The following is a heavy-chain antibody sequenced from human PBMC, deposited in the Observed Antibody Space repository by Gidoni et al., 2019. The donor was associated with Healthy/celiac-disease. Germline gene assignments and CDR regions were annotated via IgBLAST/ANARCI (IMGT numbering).Heavy chain of an antibody. CDR1: FTFSSYG. J-gene: IGHJ4*02. CDR2: ISYDGSNK. V-gene: IGHV3-30*18. D-gene: IGHD5-18*01. CDR3: AKEGWIQLWGHNYYFDY. Sequence: QVQLVESGGGVVQPGFTFSSYGMHWVRQAPGKGLEWVAVISYDGSNKYYADSVKGRFTISRDNSKNTLYLQMNSLRAEDTAVYYCAKEGWIQLWGHNYYFDYWGQGTLVTVSS.